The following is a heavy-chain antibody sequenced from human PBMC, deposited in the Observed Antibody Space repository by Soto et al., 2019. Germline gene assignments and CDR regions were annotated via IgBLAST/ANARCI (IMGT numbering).Heavy chain of an antibody. CDR2: INDGNGHT. V-gene: IGHV1-3*01. D-gene: IGHD1-1*01. CDR3: ARGHVLERPSWWFDP. J-gene: IGHJ5*02. CDR1: GYTFTSYA. Sequence: QVQLVQSGAEVKKPGASVKVSCKASGYTFTSYAMHWVRQAPGQRLEWMGWINDGNGHTKYSQKFQGRVTINRDTSARTAYMGLSSLRAEDTAVYYGARGHVLERPSWWFDPWGQGTLVTVSS.